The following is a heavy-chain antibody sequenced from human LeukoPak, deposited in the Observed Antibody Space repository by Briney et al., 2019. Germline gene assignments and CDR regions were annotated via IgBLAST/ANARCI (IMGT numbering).Heavy chain of an antibody. CDR3: TIVAGTHRASIPLLED. D-gene: IGHD6-19*01. CDR1: VITFITYA. V-gene: IGHV3-64D*09. J-gene: IGHJ4*02. Sequence: GASLRLSCSAAVITFITYAMHFLRQAPGKGLEYVSATSSNGSSTYHADSVKGRSTISRDNSKNSVYLQMSSLRAENTGVYYSTIVAGTHRASIPLLEDRGQGTLVTVSS. CDR2: TSSNGSST.